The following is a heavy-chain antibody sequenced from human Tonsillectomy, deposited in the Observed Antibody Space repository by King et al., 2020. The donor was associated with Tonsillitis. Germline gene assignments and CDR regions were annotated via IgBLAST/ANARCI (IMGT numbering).Heavy chain of an antibody. CDR3: AKDWGSKGVVITHDAFDI. J-gene: IGHJ3*02. CDR1: GFTFSSYA. CDR2: ISGSGGST. D-gene: IGHD3-22*01. V-gene: IGHV3-23*04. Sequence: EVQLVQSGGGLVQPGGSLRLSCAASGFTFSSYAMSWVRQAPGKGLEWVSAISGSGGSTYYADSVKGRFTICRDNSKNTLYLQMNSLRAEDTAGYYCAKDWGSKGVVITHDAFDIWGQGTMVTVSS.